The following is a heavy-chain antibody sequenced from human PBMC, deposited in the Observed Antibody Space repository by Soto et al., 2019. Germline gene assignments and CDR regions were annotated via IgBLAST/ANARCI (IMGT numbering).Heavy chain of an antibody. CDR1: GYTFTSYG. Sequence: QVKLVQSGAEVKKPGASVKVSCKAFGYTFTSYGITWVRQAPGQGLEWMGWISTSHGYTSYAQKVQGRVTMTRDTATSTAYMELRSLRSDDTAVYYCVKDRDLRGSLSGYWGQGSLVTVSS. J-gene: IGHJ4*02. CDR2: ISTSHGYT. D-gene: IGHD3-16*01. CDR3: VKDRDLRGSLSGY. V-gene: IGHV1-18*01.